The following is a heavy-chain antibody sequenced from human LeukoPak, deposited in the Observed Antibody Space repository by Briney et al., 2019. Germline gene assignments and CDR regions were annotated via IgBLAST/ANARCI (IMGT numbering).Heavy chain of an antibody. J-gene: IGHJ4*02. D-gene: IGHD6-19*01. Sequence: GASVKVSCRTSGYDFSTYGITWVRQAPGQGLEYMGWIRPSNGNRNYAQKVQDRVTLTTDTSTSTVYMELRSLRSDDTAVYYCARAFSASKSCDYWGQRTLVTVSS. CDR1: GYDFSTYG. CDR2: IRPSNGNR. CDR3: ARAFSASKSCDY. V-gene: IGHV1-18*01.